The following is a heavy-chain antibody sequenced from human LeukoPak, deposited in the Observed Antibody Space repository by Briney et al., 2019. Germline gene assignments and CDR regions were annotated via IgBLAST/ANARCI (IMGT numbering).Heavy chain of an antibody. CDR1: GGSFSGYY. CDR3: ARQNYYYYMDV. Sequence: SETLSLTCAVYGGSFSGYYWSWIRQPPGKGLEWIGEINHSGSTNYNPSLKSRVTISVDTSKNQFSLKLSSVTAADTAVYYCARQNYYYYMDVWGKGTTVTVSS. J-gene: IGHJ6*03. CDR2: INHSGST. V-gene: IGHV4-34*01.